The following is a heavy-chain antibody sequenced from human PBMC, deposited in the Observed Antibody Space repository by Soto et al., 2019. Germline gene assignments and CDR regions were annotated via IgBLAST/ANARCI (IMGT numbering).Heavy chain of an antibody. CDR2: ISSSGSTI. V-gene: IGHV3-11*01. J-gene: IGHJ4*02. CDR1: GFTFSDYY. CDR3: AXVSPPFDY. D-gene: IGHD3-3*02. Sequence: QVQLVESGGGLVKPGGSLRLSCAASGFTFSDYYMSWIRQAPGKGLEWVSYISSSGSTIYYADSVKGRFSISRDNXXXXXXXXXXXXXXXXXXXXXXAXVSPPFDYWGQGTLVTVSS.